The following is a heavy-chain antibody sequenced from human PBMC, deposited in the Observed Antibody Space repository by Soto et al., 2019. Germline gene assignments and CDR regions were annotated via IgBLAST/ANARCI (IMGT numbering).Heavy chain of an antibody. V-gene: IGHV1-3*01. CDR2: INAGNGNT. J-gene: IGHJ5*02. CDR1: GYTFIHFG. CDR3: ARESHCSSTSCYFGWFDP. D-gene: IGHD2-2*01. Sequence: ASVKVSCKTSGYTFIHFGISWVRQAPGQGLEWMGWINAGNGNTKYSQKFQGRVTITRDTSASTAYMELSSLRSEDTAVYYCARESHCSSTSCYFGWFDPWGQGTLVTVSS.